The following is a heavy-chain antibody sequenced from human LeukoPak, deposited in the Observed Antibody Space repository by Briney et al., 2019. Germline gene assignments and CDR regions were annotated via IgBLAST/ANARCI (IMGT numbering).Heavy chain of an antibody. Sequence: PGGSLRLSCEASGFTFSQYGMHWVRQAPGKGLDWVSSIQYDENKKSYSDSVKGRFTVSRDNSKNTLFLQMNRLRVEDTAVYYCARDVAWYCTLASCSYFGFWGQGTLVTVSS. D-gene: IGHD2-2*01. V-gene: IGHV3-30*02. CDR1: GFTFSQYG. CDR2: IQYDENKK. CDR3: ARDVAWYCTLASCSYFGF. J-gene: IGHJ4*02.